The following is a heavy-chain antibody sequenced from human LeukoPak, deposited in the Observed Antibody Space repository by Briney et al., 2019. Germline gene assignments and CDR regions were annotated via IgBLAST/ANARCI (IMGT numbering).Heavy chain of an antibody. CDR2: ISDDGNDK. D-gene: IGHD3-22*01. CDR1: GFNLGSYA. V-gene: IGHV3-30-3*01. J-gene: IGHJ3*02. CDR3: ARDEYYGSSGSDAFDI. Sequence: PGGSLRLSCAASGFNLGSYAMHWVRQAPGKGLEWVAVISDDGNDKYHADSVKGRFTISRDNSKNTLYLRMNSLRVEDTAVYYCARDEYYGSSGSDAFDIWGQGTMVTVSS.